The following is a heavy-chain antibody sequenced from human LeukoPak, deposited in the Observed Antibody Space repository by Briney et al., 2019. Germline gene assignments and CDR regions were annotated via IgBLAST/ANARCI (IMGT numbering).Heavy chain of an antibody. CDR3: ARVGTPYSSSWYGYYYMDV. CDR1: GFTFSSYW. D-gene: IGHD6-13*01. Sequence: GGSLRLSCAASGFTFSSYWMSWVRQAPGKGLEWVANIKQDGSEKYYVDSVKGRFTISRDSAKNSLYLQMNSLRAEDTAVYYCARVGTPYSSSWYGYYYMDVWGKGTTVTVSS. CDR2: IKQDGSEK. V-gene: IGHV3-7*01. J-gene: IGHJ6*03.